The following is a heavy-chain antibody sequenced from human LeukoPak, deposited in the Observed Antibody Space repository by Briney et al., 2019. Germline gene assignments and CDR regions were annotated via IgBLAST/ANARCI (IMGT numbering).Heavy chain of an antibody. J-gene: IGHJ4*02. Sequence: GGSLRLSCAASGFTFSSYSMNWVRQAPGKGLEWVSSISSSSSYIYYADSVKGRFTISRDNAKNSLYLQMNSLRAEDTAIYYCANSYSSSSAFYFDYWGQGTLVTVSS. CDR1: GFTFSSYS. CDR3: ANSYSSSSAFYFDY. V-gene: IGHV3-21*04. CDR2: ISSSSSYI. D-gene: IGHD6-6*01.